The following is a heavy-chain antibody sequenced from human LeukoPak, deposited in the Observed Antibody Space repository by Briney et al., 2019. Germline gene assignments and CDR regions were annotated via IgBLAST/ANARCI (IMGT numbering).Heavy chain of an antibody. CDR2: ISAYNGNT. V-gene: IGHV1-18*04. D-gene: IGHD1-26*01. CDR1: GYTFTGYY. J-gene: IGHJ4*02. CDR3: ARGGGYYHFFDY. Sequence: ASVKVSCKASGYTFTGYYMHWVRQAPGQGLEWMGWISAYNGNTNYAQKLQGRVTMTTDTSTSTAYMELRSLRSDDTAVYYCARGGGYYHFFDYWGQGTLVTVSS.